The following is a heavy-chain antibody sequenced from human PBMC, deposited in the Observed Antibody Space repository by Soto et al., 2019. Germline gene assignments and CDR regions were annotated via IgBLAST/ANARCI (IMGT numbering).Heavy chain of an antibody. J-gene: IGHJ4*02. CDR2: TYSGGST. CDR3: ARSGYSYGPFDY. V-gene: IGHV3-53*01. D-gene: IGHD5-18*01. Sequence: EVQLVESGGGVIQPGGSLRLSCAASGFTVRSTYMSWVRQAPGKGLEWVSVTYSGGSTYYADSVKGRFTISRDNSKNTLYLQMNSLRAEDTAVYYCARSGYSYGPFDYWGQGTLVTVSS. CDR1: GFTVRSTY.